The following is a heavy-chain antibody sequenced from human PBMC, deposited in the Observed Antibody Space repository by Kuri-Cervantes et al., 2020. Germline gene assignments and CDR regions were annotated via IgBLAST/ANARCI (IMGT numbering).Heavy chain of an antibody. D-gene: IGHD3-22*01. V-gene: IGHV3-23*01. CDR2: ISGSGGSI. CDR1: GFTFSGYA. J-gene: IGHJ4*02. Sequence: GGSLRLSCAASGFTFSGYAMSWVRQAPGKGLEWVSAISGSGGSIYYADSVKGRFTISRDNSKNTLYVQMNSLRAEDTAVYYCAKGGMYYYDSSGYFDYWGQGTLVTVSS. CDR3: AKGGMYYYDSSGYFDY.